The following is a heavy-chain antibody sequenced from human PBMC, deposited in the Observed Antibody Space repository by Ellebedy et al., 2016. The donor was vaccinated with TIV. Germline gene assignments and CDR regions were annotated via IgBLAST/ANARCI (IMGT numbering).Heavy chain of an antibody. CDR2: IFYSRSP. J-gene: IGHJ4*02. CDR3: ARGKAGTEVPKRIDY. Sequence: SETLSLTCTVSGGSISSGGYFWSWIRQHPGKGLEWIGYIFYSRSPYYNPSLKSRVTISADTSKNQFSLNMTSVTAADTAVYYCARGKAGTEVPKRIDYWGQGTLVTVSS. CDR1: GGSISSGGYF. V-gene: IGHV4-31*03.